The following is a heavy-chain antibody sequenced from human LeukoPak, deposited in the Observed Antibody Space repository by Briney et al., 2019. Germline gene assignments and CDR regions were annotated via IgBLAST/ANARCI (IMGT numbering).Heavy chain of an antibody. CDR1: GYSISSGYQ. Sequence: SETLSLTCAVSGYSISSGYQWAWIRQSPGQGLEWIGSIYHSGSAHYNPSLKSRVTISVETSKNQFSLEMYSVTAADTAVYYCARDPRWLTPDCTSTSCYENYFDPWGQGTLVTVSS. D-gene: IGHD2-2*01. V-gene: IGHV4-38-2*02. CDR2: IYHSGSA. J-gene: IGHJ5*02. CDR3: ARDPRWLTPDCTSTSCYENYFDP.